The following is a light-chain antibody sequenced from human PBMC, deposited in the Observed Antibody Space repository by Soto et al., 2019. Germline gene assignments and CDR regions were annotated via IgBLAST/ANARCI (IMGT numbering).Light chain of an antibody. Sequence: QSVLTQPASVSGSPGQSITISCTGTSSDVGSYHLVSWFQQHPGKAPKLMIYEGTKRPSGVSNRFSGSKSGNTASLTISGLQADDESDYYCCSYAGTGTFGGYVFGTGTKLTVL. CDR2: EGT. V-gene: IGLV2-23*03. CDR3: CSYAGTGTFGGYV. CDR1: SSDVGSYHL. J-gene: IGLJ1*01.